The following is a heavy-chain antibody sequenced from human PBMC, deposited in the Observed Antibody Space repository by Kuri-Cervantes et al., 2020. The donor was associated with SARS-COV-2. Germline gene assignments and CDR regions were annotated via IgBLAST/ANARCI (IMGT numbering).Heavy chain of an antibody. V-gene: IGHV4-38-2*02. Sequence: ESLKISCTVSGYSISSGYYWGWIRQPPGKGREWIGSIYHSGSTYYNPSLKSRVTISVDTSKNQFSLKLSSVTAADTAVYYRAREDRGWFDPWGQGTLVTVSS. CDR2: IYHSGST. CDR1: GYSISSGYY. J-gene: IGHJ5*02. CDR3: AREDRGWFDP.